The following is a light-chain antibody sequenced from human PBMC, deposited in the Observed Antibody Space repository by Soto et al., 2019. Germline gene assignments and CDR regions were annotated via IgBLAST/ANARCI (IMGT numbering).Light chain of an antibody. CDR3: SSFTSAYTFV. J-gene: IGLJ1*01. CDR2: EVS. V-gene: IGLV2-14*01. Sequence: QSALAQPASVSGSPGQSIAISCTGTSSDVGGYNYVSWYQQHPGKAPKLLISEVSIRPSGVSDRFSGSKSGNTASLTISWLQTEDEADYYCSSFTSAYTFVFGSGTKVTVL. CDR1: SSDVGGYNY.